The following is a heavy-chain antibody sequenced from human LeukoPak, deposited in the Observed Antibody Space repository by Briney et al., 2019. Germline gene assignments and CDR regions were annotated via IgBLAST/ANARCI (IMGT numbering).Heavy chain of an antibody. J-gene: IGHJ4*02. Sequence: SETLSLTCTVSGYSISSGYYWGWIRPPPGKGLEWTGSIDHSGSTNYNPSLKSRVTISVDTSKNQFSLKLSSVTAADTAVYYCARGRRGVAARPPSYFDYWGQGTLVTVSS. CDR3: ARGRRGVAARPPSYFDY. CDR1: GYSISSGYY. CDR2: IDHSGST. V-gene: IGHV4-38-2*02. D-gene: IGHD6-6*01.